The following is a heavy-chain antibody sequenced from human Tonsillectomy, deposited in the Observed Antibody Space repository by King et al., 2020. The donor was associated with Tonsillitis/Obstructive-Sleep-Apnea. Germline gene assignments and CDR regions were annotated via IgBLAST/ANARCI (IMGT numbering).Heavy chain of an antibody. V-gene: IGHV3-23*04. J-gene: IGHJ6*02. D-gene: IGHD3-10*01. CDR1: GFTFSSYA. CDR2: ISGSGGST. Sequence: QLVQSGGGLVQPGGSLRLSCAASGFTFSSYAMSWVRQAPGKGLEWVSAISGSGGSTYYADSVKGRFTISRDNSKNTLYLQMNSLRAEDTAVYYCAKVGGTRVRGVKAGYYYYGMDVWGQGTTVSVSS. CDR3: AKVGGTRVRGVKAGYYYYGMDV.